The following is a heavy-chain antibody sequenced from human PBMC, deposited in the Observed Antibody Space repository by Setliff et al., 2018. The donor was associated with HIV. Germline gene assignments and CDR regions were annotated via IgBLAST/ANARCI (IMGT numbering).Heavy chain of an antibody. V-gene: IGHV3-30*06. CDR1: GFTFSNYG. CDR2: ISNDGSNK. D-gene: IGHD2-15*01. Sequence: GGSLRLSCAASGFTFSNYGMHWVRQAPGKGLEWVAVISNDGSNKFYADSVKGRFTISRDNSKNTVYLQMNSLRTEDTALYYCTPLDYWGQGTLVTVSS. CDR3: TPLDY. J-gene: IGHJ4*02.